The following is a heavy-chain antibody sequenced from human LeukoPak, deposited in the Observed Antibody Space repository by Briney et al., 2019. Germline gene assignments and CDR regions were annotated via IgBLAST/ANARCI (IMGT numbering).Heavy chain of an antibody. Sequence: SETLSLTCTVSGGSISSGLYWGWIRQSPGRRLEWIASVSSGGTTYYNPSLKSRVSISVDTSNNQFSLKLNSVTAADTAVYYCARHDSYGSSNWFDPWGQGTLVTASS. CDR3: ARHDSYGSSNWFDP. V-gene: IGHV4-39*01. CDR2: VSSGGTT. J-gene: IGHJ5*02. D-gene: IGHD4-17*01. CDR1: GGSISSGLY.